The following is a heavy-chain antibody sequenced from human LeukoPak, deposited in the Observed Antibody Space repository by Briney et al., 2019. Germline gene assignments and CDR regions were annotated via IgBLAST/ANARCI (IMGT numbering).Heavy chain of an antibody. V-gene: IGHV3-9*01. CDR1: GFTFDDYA. CDR2: ISWNSGSI. CDR3: AKDRRYSSSPHFDY. J-gene: IGHJ4*02. D-gene: IGHD6-6*01. Sequence: GRSLRLSCAASGFTFDDYAMHWVRQAPGKGLEWVSGISWNSGSIGYADSVKGRFTISRDNAKNSLYLQMNSLRAEDTALYYCAKDRRYSSSPHFDYWGQGTLVTVSS.